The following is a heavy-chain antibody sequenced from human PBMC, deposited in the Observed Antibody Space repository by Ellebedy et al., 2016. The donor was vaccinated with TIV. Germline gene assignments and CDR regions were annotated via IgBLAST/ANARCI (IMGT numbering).Heavy chain of an antibody. J-gene: IGHJ6*02. Sequence: ASVKVSXXVSGYTLTELSMHWVRQAPGKGLEWMGGFNPEEGETIYTQKFQGRVTMTEDTSTDTAYMELSSLRSEDTAVYYCGTGDWTFLGMDVWGPGTTVTVSS. CDR1: GYTLTELS. CDR3: GTGDWTFLGMDV. V-gene: IGHV1-24*01. CDR2: FNPEEGET. D-gene: IGHD2-21*02.